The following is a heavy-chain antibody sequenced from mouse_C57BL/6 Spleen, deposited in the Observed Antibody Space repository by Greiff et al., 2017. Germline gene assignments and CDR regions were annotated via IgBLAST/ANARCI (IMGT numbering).Heavy chain of an antibody. J-gene: IGHJ3*01. CDR3: TNYGSKALAY. CDR1: GYTFTDYE. D-gene: IGHD1-1*01. Sequence: QVQLQQSGAELVRPGASVTLSCKASGYTFTDYEMHWVKQTPVHGLEWIGAIDPETGGTAYNQKFKGKAILTADKSSSTAYMELRSLTSEDSAVYYCTNYGSKALAYWGQGTLVTVSA. V-gene: IGHV1-15*01. CDR2: IDPETGGT.